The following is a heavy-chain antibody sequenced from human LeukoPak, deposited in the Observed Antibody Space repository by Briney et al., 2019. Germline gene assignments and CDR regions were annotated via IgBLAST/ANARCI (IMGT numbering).Heavy chain of an antibody. J-gene: IGHJ3*02. CDR1: GGSISSSSYY. D-gene: IGHD3-16*02. Sequence: PSETLSLTCTVSGGSISSSSYYWGWIRQPPGKGLEWIGYIYYSGSTYYNPSLKGRVTISVDTSKNQFSLKLSSVTAADTAVYYCYLIKIGKTSYDYVWGSYRGEAFDIWGQGTMVTVSS. V-gene: IGHV4-39*01. CDR2: IYYSGST. CDR3: YLIKIGKTSYDYVWGSYRGEAFDI.